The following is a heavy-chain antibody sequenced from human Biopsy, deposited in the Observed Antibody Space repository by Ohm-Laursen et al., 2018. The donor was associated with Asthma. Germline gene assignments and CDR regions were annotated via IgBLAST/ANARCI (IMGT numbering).Heavy chain of an antibody. Sequence: SLRLSCAASGFTFGDYWMSWVRQVPGKGLEWVANIKHDGSEKNHVDSLKGRFTISRDNAKNSLYLQMNGLRAEDTAVYYCARTFHFWSPYHAEHYQLWGQGTLVTVSS. CDR3: ARTFHFWSPYHAEHYQL. J-gene: IGHJ1*01. CDR1: GFTFGDYW. D-gene: IGHD3-3*01. V-gene: IGHV3-7*01. CDR2: IKHDGSEK.